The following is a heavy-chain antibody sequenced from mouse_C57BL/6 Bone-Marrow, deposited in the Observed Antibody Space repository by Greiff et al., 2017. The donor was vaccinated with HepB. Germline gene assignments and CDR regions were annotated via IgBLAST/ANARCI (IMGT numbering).Heavy chain of an antibody. D-gene: IGHD1-1*01. CDR2: IWSGGST. Sequence: VKVEESGPGLVQPSQSLSITCTVSGFSLTSYGVHWVRQSPGKGLEWLGVIWSGGSTDYNAAFISRLSISKDNSKSQVFFKMNSLQADDTAIYYCARGYYYGSSYGFAYWGQGTLVTVSA. J-gene: IGHJ3*01. V-gene: IGHV2-2*01. CDR1: GFSLTSYG. CDR3: ARGYYYGSSYGFAY.